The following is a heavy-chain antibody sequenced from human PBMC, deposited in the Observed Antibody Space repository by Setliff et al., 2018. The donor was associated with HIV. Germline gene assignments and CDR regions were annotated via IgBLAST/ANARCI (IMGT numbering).Heavy chain of an antibody. CDR1: GGSISSRSYY. D-gene: IGHD2-2*01. CDR3: TRHAGRENQLPHTYHYYMDV. Sequence: PSETLSLTCSVSGGSISSRSYYWSWIRQPAGKGLEWIGHIHTSGSTDYSPSLKSRVTISVDTSKNQFSLKVTSVTAADTAVYYCTRHAGRENQLPHTYHYYMDVWGEGATVTVSS. V-gene: IGHV4-61*09. CDR2: IHTSGST. J-gene: IGHJ6*03.